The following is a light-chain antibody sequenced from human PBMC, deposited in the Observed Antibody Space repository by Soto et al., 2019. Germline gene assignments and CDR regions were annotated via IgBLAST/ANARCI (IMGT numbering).Light chain of an antibody. CDR3: QNWGTVIQLI. CDR1: SGHSTYA. J-gene: IGLJ2*01. V-gene: IGLV4-69*01. Sequence: QSVLTQSPSASASLGASVKLTCTRSSGHSTYAIAWHQQQPEKGTRYLMKLNSDGSHSKGDGLPDRFSGSSSGAERYLTNSRLQSEDEADYYCQNWGTVIQLIFGGGTKLTVL. CDR2: LNSDGSH.